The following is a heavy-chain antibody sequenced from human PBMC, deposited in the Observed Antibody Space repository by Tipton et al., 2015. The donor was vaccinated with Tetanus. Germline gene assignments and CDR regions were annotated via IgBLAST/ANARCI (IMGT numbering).Heavy chain of an antibody. D-gene: IGHD6-19*01. CDR3: ARDLVAVAGTGIYYWSGMDV. CDR1: GGSFSSYY. J-gene: IGHJ6*02. CDR2: IYTSGST. Sequence: TLSLTCAVYGGSFSSYYWSWIRQPAGKGLEWIGRIYTSGSTNYNPSLKSRVTMSVDTSKNQFSLKLSSVTAADTAVYYCARDLVAVAGTGIYYWSGMDVWGQGTTVTVSS. V-gene: IGHV4-4*07.